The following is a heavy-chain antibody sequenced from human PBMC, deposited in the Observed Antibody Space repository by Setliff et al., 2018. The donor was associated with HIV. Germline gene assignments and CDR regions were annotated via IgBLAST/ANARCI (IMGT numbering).Heavy chain of an antibody. CDR2: INPNSGDT. Sequence: ASVKVSCKVSGYTFTDYYIHWLRQVPGQGLEWMGWINPNSGDTKHAQKFQGRVSMTRDTSTTTAHMELSRLRPDDTATYYCARVNWAVGLAVDYWGQGTLVTVPQ. D-gene: IGHD3-3*02. CDR1: GYTFTDYY. J-gene: IGHJ4*02. CDR3: ARVNWAVGLAVDY. V-gene: IGHV1-2*02.